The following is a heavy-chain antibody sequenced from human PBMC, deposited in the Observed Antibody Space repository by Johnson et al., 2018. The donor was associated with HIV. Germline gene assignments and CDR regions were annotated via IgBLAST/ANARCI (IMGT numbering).Heavy chain of an antibody. V-gene: IGHV3-7*03. CDR1: GFTFTNAW. CDR3: VRETRDDAFDI. D-gene: IGHD4-11*01. J-gene: IGHJ3*02. Sequence: VQLVESGGGLMKPGGSLRLSCAASGFTFTNAWMSWVRQAPGKVLEWVANIKEDGSEKSYVDSVKGRFTISRDNANNSLSLQMSGLRADDTAVYYCVRETRDDAFDIWGQGTMVTVSS. CDR2: IKEDGSEK.